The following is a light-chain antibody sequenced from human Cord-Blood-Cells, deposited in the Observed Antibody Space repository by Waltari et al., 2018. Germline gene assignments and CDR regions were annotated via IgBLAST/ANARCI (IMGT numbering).Light chain of an antibody. CDR2: DVS. V-gene: IGLV2-11*01. J-gene: IGLJ2*01. CDR1: SSDVGGYNY. CDR3: CSYAGSYNVV. Sequence: QSALTQPRSVSGSPGQSVTISCTGTSSDVGGYNYVSWYQQHPGKAPKLMIYDVSKRPAGGPDRSSGSKPGNPASLTISGLQAEDEADYYCCSYAGSYNVVFGGGTKLTVL.